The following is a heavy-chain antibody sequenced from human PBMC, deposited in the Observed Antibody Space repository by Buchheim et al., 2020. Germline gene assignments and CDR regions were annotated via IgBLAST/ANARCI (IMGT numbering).Heavy chain of an antibody. D-gene: IGHD2-21*02. CDR3: ARAAVIVVVTAIGSNWFDP. Sequence: QVQLQESGPGLVKPSQTLSLTCTVSGGPISSGDYYWSWIRQPPGKGLEWIGYIYYSGSTYYNPSLKSRVTISVDTSKNQFSLKLSSVTAADTAVYYCARAAVIVVVTAIGSNWFDPWGQGTL. CDR2: IYYSGST. J-gene: IGHJ5*02. V-gene: IGHV4-30-4*01. CDR1: GGPISSGDYY.